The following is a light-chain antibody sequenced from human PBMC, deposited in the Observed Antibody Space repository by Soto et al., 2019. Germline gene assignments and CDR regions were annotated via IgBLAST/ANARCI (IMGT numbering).Light chain of an antibody. Sequence: GDSVTITCRASQSISSWLAWDQQKPGKAPKLLIYDASSLESGVPSRLSGSGSETESALPISSMQPDEFATYYCQQYNSYSQTFGQGTNVEIK. CDR3: QQYNSYSQT. CDR2: DAS. J-gene: IGKJ1*01. V-gene: IGKV1-5*01. CDR1: QSISSW.